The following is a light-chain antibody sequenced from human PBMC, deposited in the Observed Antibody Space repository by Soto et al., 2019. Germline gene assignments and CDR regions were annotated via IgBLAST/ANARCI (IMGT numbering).Light chain of an antibody. CDR3: QQYGSSPPYT. J-gene: IGKJ2*01. Sequence: EIVLTQSPGTLSLSPGERATLSCRASQSVPNNYLAWYLKKPGQAPRLLIYGASTRASDIAGRFSGSGSGTDFTLTISRLEPEDFAVYYCQQYGSSPPYTFGQGTKLEIK. CDR2: GAS. V-gene: IGKV3-20*01. CDR1: QSVPNNY.